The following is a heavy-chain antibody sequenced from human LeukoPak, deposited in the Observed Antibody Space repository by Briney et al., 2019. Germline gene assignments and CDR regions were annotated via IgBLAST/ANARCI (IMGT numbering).Heavy chain of an antibody. D-gene: IGHD1-26*01. CDR2: ISVSNGNT. Sequence: ASVKVSCKASAYTFTNYAISWVRQAPGQGLEWMGWISVSNGNTNYAQKLQGRVTMTTDTSTNTAYMELRSLRFDDTAVCYCARDLAGIVGVTAWFDPWGQGTLVTVSS. V-gene: IGHV1-18*01. CDR1: AYTFTNYA. CDR3: ARDLAGIVGVTAWFDP. J-gene: IGHJ5*02.